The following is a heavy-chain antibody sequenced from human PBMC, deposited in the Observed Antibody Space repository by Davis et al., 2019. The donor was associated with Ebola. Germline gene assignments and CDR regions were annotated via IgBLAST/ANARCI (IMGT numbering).Heavy chain of an antibody. CDR1: GLIVTSNY. D-gene: IGHD4-17*01. CDR3: ARGRFGDPDS. Sequence: GESLKISCEGSGLIVTSNYMSWVRQAPGKGLEWVSLLFNGGSTYYADSVRGRFIISRDSSKKTLYLQMTNLRAEDTAVYYCARGRFGDPDSWGQGTLVTVPS. V-gene: IGHV3-53*01. J-gene: IGHJ4*02. CDR2: LFNGGST.